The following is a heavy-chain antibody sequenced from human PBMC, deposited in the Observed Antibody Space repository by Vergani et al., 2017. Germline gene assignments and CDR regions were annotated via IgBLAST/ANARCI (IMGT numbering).Heavy chain of an antibody. D-gene: IGHD3-3*01. J-gene: IGHJ5*02. CDR1: GFTFSSYA. CDR3: AKTHPYDFWGSGTAGGFDP. CDR2: ISGSGGST. Sequence: EVQLLESGGGLVQPGGSLRLSCAASGFTFSSYAMSWVRQAPGKGLEWVSAISGSGGSTDYADSVKGRFTISRDNSKNTLYLQMNSLRAEDTAVYYCAKTHPYDFWGSGTAGGFDPWGQGTLVTVSS. V-gene: IGHV3-23*01.